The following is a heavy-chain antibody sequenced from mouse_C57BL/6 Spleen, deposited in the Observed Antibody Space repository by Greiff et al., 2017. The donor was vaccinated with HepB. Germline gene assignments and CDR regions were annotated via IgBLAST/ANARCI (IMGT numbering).Heavy chain of an antibody. CDR1: GFTFNTYA. CDR2: IRSKSSNYAT. CDR3: VREGDYYGSRDFDY. J-gene: IGHJ2*01. Sequence: EVKLVGSGGGLVQPKGSLKLSCAASGFTFNTYAMHWVRQAPGKGLEWVARIRSKSSNYATYYADSVKDRFTISRDDSQSMLYLQMNNLKTEDTAMYYCVREGDYYGSRDFDYWGQGTTLTVSS. D-gene: IGHD1-1*01. V-gene: IGHV10-3*01.